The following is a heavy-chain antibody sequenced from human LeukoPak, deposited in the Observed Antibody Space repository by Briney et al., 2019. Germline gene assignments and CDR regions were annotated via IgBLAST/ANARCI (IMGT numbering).Heavy chain of an antibody. V-gene: IGHV3-74*01. CDR3: VRDSHYGSGSYPDYLDH. J-gene: IGHJ4*02. CDR2: INSDGSNI. D-gene: IGHD3-10*01. CDR1: GRRINK. Sequence: PGGSLRLSCVDLGGRRINKKKWVRQDPGKGLVCVSRINSDGSNIRYADSVKGRFTISRDNAKNTLYLQMNSLRDEDTAVYYCVRDSHYGSGSYPDYLDHWGQGTLVTVSS.